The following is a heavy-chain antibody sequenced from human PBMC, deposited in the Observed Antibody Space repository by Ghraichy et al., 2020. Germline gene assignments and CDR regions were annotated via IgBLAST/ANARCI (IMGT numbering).Heavy chain of an antibody. V-gene: IGHV4-30-2*01. CDR1: GGSISSDDFS. D-gene: IGHD5-12*01. Sequence: LSLTCAVSGGSISSDDFSWSWIRQPPGKGLEWIGYIYHTGTTYYNPSLKSRVTMSVDTSKNQFSLKVNSVTAADTALYYCARLHRVIVALDFWGQGTLVTVSS. J-gene: IGHJ3*01. CDR2: IYHTGTT. CDR3: ARLHRVIVALDF.